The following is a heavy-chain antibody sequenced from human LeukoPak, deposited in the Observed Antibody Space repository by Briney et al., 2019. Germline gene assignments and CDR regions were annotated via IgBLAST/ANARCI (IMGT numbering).Heavy chain of an antibody. Sequence: GESLKISCKGSGYSFTNYWIGWVRQMPGKGLEWMGIIYPGDSDTRYSPSFQGQVAISADKSISTAYLQWSSLEASDTAMYYCARRGYCDSSGYYAFLDYWGQGTLVTVSS. V-gene: IGHV5-51*01. CDR3: ARRGYCDSSGYYAFLDY. D-gene: IGHD3-22*01. CDR1: GYSFTNYW. J-gene: IGHJ4*02. CDR2: IYPGDSDT.